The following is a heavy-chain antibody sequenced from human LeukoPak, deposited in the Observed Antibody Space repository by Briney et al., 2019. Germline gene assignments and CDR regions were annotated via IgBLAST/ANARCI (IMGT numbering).Heavy chain of an antibody. CDR1: GYTFTNYG. Sequence: ASVKVSCKASGYTFTNYGFNWVRQAPGQGLEWMGWISAYNGYTNSAQKLQGRVTMTTDTSTSTAYMELRSLRSDDTAVYYCARRLVGGGVDYWGQGTLVTVSS. J-gene: IGHJ4*02. V-gene: IGHV1-18*01. D-gene: IGHD2-21*01. CDR2: ISAYNGYT. CDR3: ARRLVGGGVDY.